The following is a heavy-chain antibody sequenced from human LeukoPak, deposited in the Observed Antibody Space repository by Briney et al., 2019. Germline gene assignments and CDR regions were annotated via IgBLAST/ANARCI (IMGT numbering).Heavy chain of an antibody. D-gene: IGHD6-13*01. Sequence: SETLSLTCTVPGGSISSYYWSWIRQPAGKGLEWIGRIYTSGSTNYNPPLERRVTMLVDTSKNHFSLRLSSVTAADTAVYYCAREGRLVPFDYWGQGTLVTVSS. J-gene: IGHJ4*02. V-gene: IGHV4-4*07. CDR2: IYTSGST. CDR1: GGSISSYY. CDR3: AREGRLVPFDY.